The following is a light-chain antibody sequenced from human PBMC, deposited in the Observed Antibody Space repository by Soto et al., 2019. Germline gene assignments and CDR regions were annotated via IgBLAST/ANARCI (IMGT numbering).Light chain of an antibody. V-gene: IGKV1-5*01. CDR2: DAS. CDR1: QSISSW. J-gene: IGKJ2*01. CDR3: QQYNSYSPYT. Sequence: DIQMTQSPSTLSASVGDRVTITCRASQSISSWLAWYQQKPGKAPKLLIYDASSLESGVPSMFSGSGSGTEFTLTISSLQPDDFATYYCQQYNSYSPYTFGQGTKLEIK.